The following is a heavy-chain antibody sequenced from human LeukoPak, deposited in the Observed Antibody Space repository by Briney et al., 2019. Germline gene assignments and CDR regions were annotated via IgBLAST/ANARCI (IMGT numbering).Heavy chain of an antibody. CDR3: ARGRQRGYSYGSPLGY. V-gene: IGHV1-2*02. CDR1: GYTLTGYY. CDR2: INPNSGGT. J-gene: IGHJ4*02. Sequence: ASVKVSCKASGYTLTGYYMHWVRQAPGQGLEWMGWINPNSGGTNYAQKFQGRVTMTRDTSISTAYMELSGLRSDDTAVYYCARGRQRGYSYGSPLGYWGQGTLVTVSS. D-gene: IGHD5-18*01.